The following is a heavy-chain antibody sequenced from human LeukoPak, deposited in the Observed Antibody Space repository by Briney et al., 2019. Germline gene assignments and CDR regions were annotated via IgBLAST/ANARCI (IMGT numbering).Heavy chain of an antibody. V-gene: IGHV3-74*01. CDR2: INSDGSST. D-gene: IGHD2-2*02. CDR3: ARAIGVTCISTSCYSFDY. CDR1: GFTFSSYW. J-gene: IGHJ4*02. Sequence: GGSLRLSCAASGFTFSSYWMHWVRQAPGKGLVWVSRINSDGSSTSYADSVKGRFTISRDNAKNSLYLQMNSLRAEDTALYYCARAIGVTCISTSCYSFDYWGQGTLVTVSS.